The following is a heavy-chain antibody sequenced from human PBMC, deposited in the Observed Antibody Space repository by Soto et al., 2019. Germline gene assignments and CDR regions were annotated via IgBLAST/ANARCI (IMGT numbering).Heavy chain of an antibody. Sequence: QVRVVQSGAEVKKPGASVKVSCKTSGYTFTDYDINWVRQAPGQGLEWMGWVSPDHGNAGYAQQFQGRVTMTSDTSISTVFMGLTNLRSEDTAVYYCAVTTGYWGQGTKVTVSS. J-gene: IGHJ4*02. V-gene: IGHV1-8*01. D-gene: IGHD4-17*01. CDR3: AVTTGY. CDR1: GYTFTDYD. CDR2: VSPDHGNA.